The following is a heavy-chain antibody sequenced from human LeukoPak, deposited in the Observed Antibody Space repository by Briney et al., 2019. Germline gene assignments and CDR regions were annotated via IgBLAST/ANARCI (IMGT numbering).Heavy chain of an antibody. CDR2: ISGSGGST. CDR3: AKTQDYYDSSGYLFDY. CDR1: GFTFRSYA. D-gene: IGHD3-22*01. V-gene: IGHV3-23*01. Sequence: PGGSLRLSCAASGFTFRSYAMNWVRQAPGKGLEWVSAISGSGGSTYYADSVKGRFTISRDNSKNTLYLQMNSPRAEDTAVYYCAKTQDYYDSSGYLFDYWGQGTLVTVSS. J-gene: IGHJ4*02.